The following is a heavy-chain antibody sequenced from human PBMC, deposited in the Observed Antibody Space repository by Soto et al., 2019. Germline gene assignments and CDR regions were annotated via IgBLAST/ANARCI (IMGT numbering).Heavy chain of an antibody. CDR3: ARGGDGYNQAPIMPVIEY. CDR2: IRANNGNT. D-gene: IGHD5-12*01. J-gene: IGHJ4*02. Sequence: QVQLVQSGAEVKKPGASVKVSCKASGYTFTSYGISWVRQAPGQGLDWMGWIRANNGNTNYAQKLPGRGTMTTDTATSIAYMELRSLRSDDTAVYYCARGGDGYNQAPIMPVIEYLGQGTLVTVSS. V-gene: IGHV1-18*01. CDR1: GYTFTSYG.